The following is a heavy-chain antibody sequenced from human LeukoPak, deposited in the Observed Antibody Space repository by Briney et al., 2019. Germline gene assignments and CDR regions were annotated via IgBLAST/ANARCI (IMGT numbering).Heavy chain of an antibody. CDR2: VIPIFGTA. CDR3: ASRYCSSTSCYDYYYGMDV. D-gene: IGHD2-2*01. J-gene: IGHJ6*04. V-gene: IGHV1-69*06. CDR1: GGTFSRYA. Sequence: SVKVSCKASGGTFSRYAISWVRQAPGQGLEWMGGVIPIFGTANYAQKFQGRVTITADKSTSTAYMELSSLRSEDTAVYYCASRYCSSTSCYDYYYGMDVWGKGATVTVSS.